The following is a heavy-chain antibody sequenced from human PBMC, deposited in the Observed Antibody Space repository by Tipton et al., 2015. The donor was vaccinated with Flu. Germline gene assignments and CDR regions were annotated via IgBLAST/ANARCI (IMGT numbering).Heavy chain of an antibody. CDR2: MLYGGST. D-gene: IGHD4/OR15-4a*01. CDR3: ARDRAGEDYDYGMDV. CDR1: GGSISSFY. J-gene: IGHJ6*02. V-gene: IGHV4-59*12. Sequence: TLSLTCTVSGGSISSFYWSWIRQPPGKGLEWIGSMLYGGSTYYNPSLESRVTISLDTSKNQFSLKLSSVTAADTAVYYCARDRAGEDYDYGMDVWGQGTAVTVS.